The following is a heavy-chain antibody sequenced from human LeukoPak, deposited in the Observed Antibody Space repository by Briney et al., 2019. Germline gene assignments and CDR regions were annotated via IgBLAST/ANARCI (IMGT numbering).Heavy chain of an antibody. V-gene: IGHV4-34*01. Sequence: PSETLSLTCAVYGGSFSGYYWSWIRQPPGKGLEWIGEINHSGSTNYNPSLKSRVTISVDTSKNQFSLNLSSVTAADTAVYYCARRRARGHYDILTGYPNAFDYWGQGTLVTVSS. CDR1: GGSFSGYY. CDR3: ARRRARGHYDILTGYPNAFDY. J-gene: IGHJ4*02. D-gene: IGHD3-9*01. CDR2: INHSGST.